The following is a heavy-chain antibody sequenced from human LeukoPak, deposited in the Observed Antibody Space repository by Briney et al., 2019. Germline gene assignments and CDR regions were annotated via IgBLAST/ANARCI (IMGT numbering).Heavy chain of an antibody. V-gene: IGHV3-11*01. J-gene: IGHJ5*02. CDR1: GFTFSDYY. CDR3: AKDPFGVVTSFWFDP. CDR2: ISSSGSTI. Sequence: GSLRLSCAASGFTFSDYYMSWIRQAPGKGLEWVSYISSSGSTIYYADSVKGRFTISRDNAKNTLYLQMNSLRAEDTAVYYCAKDPFGVVTSFWFDPWGQGTLVTVSS. D-gene: IGHD3-3*01.